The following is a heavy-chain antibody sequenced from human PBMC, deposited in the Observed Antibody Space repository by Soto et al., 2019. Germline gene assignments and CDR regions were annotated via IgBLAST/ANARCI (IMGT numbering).Heavy chain of an antibody. CDR3: AKGPVDTAMTRLGFDY. CDR2: ISYDGSNK. J-gene: IGHJ4*02. V-gene: IGHV3-30*18. D-gene: IGHD5-18*01. CDR1: GFTFSSYG. Sequence: QVQLVESGGGVVQPGRSLRLSCAASGFTFSSYGMHWVRQAPGKGLEWVAVISYDGSNKYYADSVKGRFTISRDNSKNXLYLQMNSLRAEDTAVYYCAKGPVDTAMTRLGFDYWGQGTLVTVSS.